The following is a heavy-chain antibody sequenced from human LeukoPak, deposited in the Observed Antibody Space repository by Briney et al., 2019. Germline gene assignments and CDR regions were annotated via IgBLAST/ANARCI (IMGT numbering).Heavy chain of an antibody. CDR3: ARHGDCSSTSCTQYYYYMDV. CDR1: GGSISSSSYY. J-gene: IGHJ6*03. Sequence: SETLSLTCTVSGGSISSSSYYWGWIRQPPGKGLEWIGSINYSGSTYYNPSLKSRVTISVDTSKNQFSLKLSSVTAADTAVYYCARHGDCSSTSCTQYYYYMDVWGKGTTVTISS. V-gene: IGHV4-39*01. CDR2: INYSGST. D-gene: IGHD2-2*01.